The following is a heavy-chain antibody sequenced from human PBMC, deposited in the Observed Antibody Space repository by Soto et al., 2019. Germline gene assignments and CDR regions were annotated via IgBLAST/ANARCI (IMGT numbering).Heavy chain of an antibody. CDR1: GYRFTSYW. CDR2: IFPSDSDT. J-gene: IGHJ5*02. V-gene: IGHV5-51*01. D-gene: IGHD3-22*01. CDR3: ARKDKSGYFNWFDP. Sequence: GESLKISCRTSGYRFTSYWIAWVRQMPGKGLEWMGIIFPSDSDTRYSSSFQGQVTISADRSTSTVFLQWASLKASDTAVYFCARKDKSGYFNWFDPWGQGTLVTVSS.